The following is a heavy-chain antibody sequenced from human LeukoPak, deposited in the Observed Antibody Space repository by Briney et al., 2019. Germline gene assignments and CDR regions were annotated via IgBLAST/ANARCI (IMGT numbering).Heavy chain of an antibody. V-gene: IGHV3-23*01. Sequence: LRLSCAASGFTFRRFAMSWVPQAAGKGLDWVSRLIGSGSITFYADSVKGRFTISRDKSRNRLYLQMNSLRAEDTAIYYCAKKEGDTYFSWYMDVWGKGNTVTVSS. CDR3: AKKEGDTYFSWYMDV. CDR1: GFTFRRFA. D-gene: IGHD2-21*01. CDR2: LIGSGSIT. J-gene: IGHJ6*03.